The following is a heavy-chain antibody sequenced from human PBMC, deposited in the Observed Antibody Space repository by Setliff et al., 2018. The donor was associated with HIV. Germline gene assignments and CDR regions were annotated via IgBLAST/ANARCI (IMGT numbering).Heavy chain of an antibody. CDR3: ARRHNDYSLYYFDS. CDR1: GGSIRSSSYY. Sequence: KPSETLSLTCTVSGGSIRSSSYYWGWIRQPPGKGLEWIGSVYYSGSTYCNPSLESRVTISADMSKNQFSLKLSSVTAADTAVYYCARRHNDYSLYYFDSWGQGTLVTVSS. CDR2: VYYSGST. D-gene: IGHD5-12*01. V-gene: IGHV4-39*01. J-gene: IGHJ4*02.